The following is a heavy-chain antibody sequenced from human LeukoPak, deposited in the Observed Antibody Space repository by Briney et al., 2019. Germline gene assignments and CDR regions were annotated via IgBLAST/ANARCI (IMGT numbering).Heavy chain of an antibody. V-gene: IGHV4-59*08. CDR1: GGSISNYY. CDR3: ARRGYSSSHFDY. J-gene: IGHJ4*02. D-gene: IGHD6-19*01. Sequence: SETLTLTCTASGGSISNYYWNWIRQPPGKGLEWIGYTYYSGSTNYNPSLKSRVIISVDTSKNQLSLKLSSVTAADTAVYYCARRGYSSSHFDYWGQGTLVTVSS. CDR2: TYYSGST.